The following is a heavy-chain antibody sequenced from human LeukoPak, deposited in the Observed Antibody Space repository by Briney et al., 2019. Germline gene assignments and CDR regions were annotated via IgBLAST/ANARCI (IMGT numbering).Heavy chain of an antibody. CDR2: ISSSSSYT. CDR1: GFTFSDYY. CDR3: ARDGYCSGGSCYPYS. D-gene: IGHD2-15*01. J-gene: IGHJ4*02. Sequence: GGSLRLSCTASGFTFSDYYMNWIRQAPRKGLESVSYISSSSSYTDYADSVKGRFTISRDNAKNSLYLQMDNLRAEDTAVYYCARDGYCSGGSCYPYSWGQGTLVTVSS. V-gene: IGHV3-11*06.